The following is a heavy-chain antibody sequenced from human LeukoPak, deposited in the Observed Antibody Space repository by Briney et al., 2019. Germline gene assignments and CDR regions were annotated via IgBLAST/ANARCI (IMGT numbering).Heavy chain of an antibody. CDR3: AGGSGSYAAPYDAFDI. CDR2: IYHSGST. Sequence: PSETLSLSCAVSGGSISSDGYSWSCIRQPPGKGLEWHGYIYHSGSTYYNPSLKSRVTISVDRSKNQFSLKLSSVTAADTAVYCCAGGSGSYAAPYDAFDIWGQGTMVTVCS. CDR1: GGSISSDGYS. D-gene: IGHD3-10*01. V-gene: IGHV4-30-2*01. J-gene: IGHJ3*02.